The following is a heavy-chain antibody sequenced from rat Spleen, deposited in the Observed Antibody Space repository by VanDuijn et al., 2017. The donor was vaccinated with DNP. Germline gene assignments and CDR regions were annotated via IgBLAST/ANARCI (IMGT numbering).Heavy chain of an antibody. CDR1: GFTFSDYY. CDR3: ARRVGGFDY. D-gene: IGHD4-3*01. Sequence: EVQLVESGGGLVQPGRSLKLSCAASGFTFSDYYMAWVRQAPTKGLEWVAYISYDGGSTYYGDSVKGRFTISRDNAKSTLYLQMNSLRSEDMATYYCARRVGGFDYWGQGVMVTVSS. V-gene: IGHV5-22*01. CDR2: ISYDGGST. J-gene: IGHJ2*01.